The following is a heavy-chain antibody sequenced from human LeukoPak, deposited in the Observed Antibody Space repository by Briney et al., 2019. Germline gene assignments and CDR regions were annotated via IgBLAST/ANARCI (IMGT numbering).Heavy chain of an antibody. V-gene: IGHV3-21*04. Sequence: GGSLRLSCAASGFTFSSYSMNWVRQAPGKGLEWVSSISSSSSYIYYADSVKGRFTISRDNAKNSLYLQMNSLRAEDTAVYYCAKASIAVAATSAFDIWGQGTMVTVSS. CDR3: AKASIAVAATSAFDI. CDR1: GFTFSSYS. D-gene: IGHD6-19*01. J-gene: IGHJ3*02. CDR2: ISSSSSYI.